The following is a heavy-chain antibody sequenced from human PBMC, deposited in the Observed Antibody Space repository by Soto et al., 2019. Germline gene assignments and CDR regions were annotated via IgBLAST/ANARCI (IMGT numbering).Heavy chain of an antibody. Sequence: GGSLRLSCGASGFTFSNYAMTWVRQLPGKGLEWVSGISAGGGSTYYADSVKGRFTISRDNSKNTLSLQMNSLRAEDTAVYYGAEPSRLGYNSADYWGRGTLVTVSS. D-gene: IGHD5-18*01. CDR1: GFTFSNYA. CDR2: ISAGGGST. CDR3: AEPSRLGYNSADY. J-gene: IGHJ4*02. V-gene: IGHV3-23*01.